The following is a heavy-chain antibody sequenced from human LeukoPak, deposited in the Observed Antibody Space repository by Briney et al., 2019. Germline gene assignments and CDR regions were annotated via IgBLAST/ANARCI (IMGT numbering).Heavy chain of an antibody. D-gene: IGHD3-9*01. CDR2: MNPNSGNT. Sequence: GASVKVSCKASGYTFTSYDINWVRQATGQGLEWMGWMNPNSGNTGYAQKFQGRVTMTRNTSISTAYMELSSLRSEDTAVYYCARGRVDILTRYSFYYYYMDVWGKGTTVTVSS. V-gene: IGHV1-8*01. J-gene: IGHJ6*03. CDR1: GYTFTSYD. CDR3: ARGRVDILTRYSFYYYYMDV.